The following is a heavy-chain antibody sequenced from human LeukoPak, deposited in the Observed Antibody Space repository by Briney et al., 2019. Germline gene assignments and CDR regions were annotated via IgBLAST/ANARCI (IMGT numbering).Heavy chain of an antibody. V-gene: IGHV3-23*01. Sequence: PGGSLRLSCAASGFTFSIYAMSWVHQTPGKGLEWVSSITSRDGTTYYADSVKGRFTISRDNSENTLYLQMNSLRAEDSALYYCARDRPNYYGSDGHYYRRDGDYWGQGTLVTVSS. CDR3: ARDRPNYYGSDGHYYRRDGDY. CDR2: ITSRDGTT. J-gene: IGHJ4*02. CDR1: GFTFSIYA. D-gene: IGHD3-22*01.